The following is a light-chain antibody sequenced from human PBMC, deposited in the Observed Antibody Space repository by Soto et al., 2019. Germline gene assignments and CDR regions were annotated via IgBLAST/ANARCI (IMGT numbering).Light chain of an antibody. Sequence: DIQMTQSPSTLSASVGDRVTITCRSSQSISSWLAWYQQKPGKAPKLLIYAASNLETGVPSRFSGSGSGTDFTFTISSLQPEDIATYYCQQYDNLPPKVTFGGGTKVDIK. J-gene: IGKJ4*01. CDR2: AAS. V-gene: IGKV1-33*01. CDR1: QSISSW. CDR3: QQYDNLPPKVT.